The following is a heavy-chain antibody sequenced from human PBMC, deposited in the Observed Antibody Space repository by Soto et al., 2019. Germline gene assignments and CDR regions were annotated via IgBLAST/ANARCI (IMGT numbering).Heavy chain of an antibody. CDR2: IIPIFGTA. D-gene: IGHD6-6*01. CDR3: ASSRSIAARLEDHPSNYYYYYGMDV. J-gene: IGHJ6*02. Sequence: ASVKVSCKASGGTFSSYAISWVRQAPGQGLEWMGGIIPIFGTANYAQKFQGRVTITADESTSTAYMELSSLRSEDTAVYYCASSRSIAARLEDHPSNYYYYYGMDVWGQGTTVTVSS. CDR1: GGTFSSYA. V-gene: IGHV1-69*13.